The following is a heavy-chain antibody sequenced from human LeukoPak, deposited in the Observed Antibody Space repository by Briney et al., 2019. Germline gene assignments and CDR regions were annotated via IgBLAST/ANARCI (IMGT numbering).Heavy chain of an antibody. CDR1: GFTFSSYA. J-gene: IGHJ4*02. D-gene: IGHD6-19*01. V-gene: IGHV3-23*01. CDR3: AKDLEQWLVIGY. Sequence: GGSLRLSCAASGFTFSSYAMSWVRQAPGKGLEWVSAISGSGGSTYYADSVKGRFTISRDNSKNTLYLQTNSLRAEDTAVYYCAKDLEQWLVIGYWGQGTLVTVSS. CDR2: ISGSGGST.